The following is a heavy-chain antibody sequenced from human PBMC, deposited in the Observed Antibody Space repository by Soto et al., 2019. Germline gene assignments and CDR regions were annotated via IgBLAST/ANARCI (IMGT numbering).Heavy chain of an antibody. CDR3: ARAEVVVSLGY. CDR2: INQGGDEK. CDR1: GFTFSYYW. V-gene: IGHV3-7*05. J-gene: IGHJ4*02. D-gene: IGHD2-21*01. Sequence: EVQLVESGGGLVQPGGSLRLSCAASGFTFSYYWMTWVRQAPGKGLEWVANINQGGDEKYYVDSVKGRFTISRDNAKKSLYLQMNSLRAEDTAAYFCARAEVVVSLGYWGQGTLVTVSS.